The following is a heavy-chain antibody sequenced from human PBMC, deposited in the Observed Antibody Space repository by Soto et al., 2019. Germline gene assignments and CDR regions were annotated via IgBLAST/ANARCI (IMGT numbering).Heavy chain of an antibody. CDR1: GGSISSGGYY. J-gene: IGHJ5*02. Sequence: QVQLQESGPGLVKPSQTLSLTCTVSGGSISSGGYYWSWIRQHPGKGLEWIGYIYYSGSTYYNPSLKSRVTISVDTSKNQFSLKLSSVTAAYTAAYYSARAPTYDFWSGYHRWFDPWGQGTLVTVSS. CDR2: IYYSGST. D-gene: IGHD3-3*01. V-gene: IGHV4-31*03. CDR3: ARAPTYDFWSGYHRWFDP.